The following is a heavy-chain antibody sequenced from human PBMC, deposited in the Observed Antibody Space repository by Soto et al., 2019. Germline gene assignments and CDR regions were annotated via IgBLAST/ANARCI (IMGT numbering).Heavy chain of an antibody. V-gene: IGHV1-8*01. Sequence: QVQLVQSGAEVKKPGASVKVSCKASGYTFTSYDSNWVRQATGQGLEWMGWMNPNSGNTGYAQKFQGRVTMTRNTSLSTAYMELSSLRSEDTAVYYCARGGPGITIFGEYYDMDVWGKGTTVTVSS. D-gene: IGHD3-3*01. CDR3: ARGGPGITIFGEYYDMDV. J-gene: IGHJ6*03. CDR2: MNPNSGNT. CDR1: GYTFTSYD.